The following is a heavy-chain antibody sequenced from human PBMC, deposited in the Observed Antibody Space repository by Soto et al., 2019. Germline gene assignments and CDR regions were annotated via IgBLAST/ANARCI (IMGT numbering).Heavy chain of an antibody. CDR1: GGFLSSFA. V-gene: IGHV1-69*04. Sequence: QVQMAQSGPAVRKPGSSLKVSCKPSGGFLSSFAINWVRQAPGQGLEWMGRIIPIVDVSNSAQRFQDRITFTADKSTGTAYMALSSLRPDDTAVYYCARGDSSPWFYFDPWGLGSLVTVSS. D-gene: IGHD6-13*01. CDR3: ARGDSSPWFYFDP. CDR2: IIPIVDVS. J-gene: IGHJ4*02.